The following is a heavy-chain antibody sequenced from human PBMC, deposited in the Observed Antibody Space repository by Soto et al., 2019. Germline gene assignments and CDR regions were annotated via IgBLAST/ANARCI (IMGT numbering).Heavy chain of an antibody. Sequence: QVQLQQWGAGLLKPSETLSLTCAVYGGSFSGYYWSWIRQPPGKGLEWNGEINHSGSTNYNPSLKRRVTISVASSKNQSPLKLSSVTAADTALYYWTRGGGRPYYFDYWGQGTLVTVSS. CDR2: INHSGST. CDR3: TRGGGRPYYFDY. CDR1: GGSFSGYY. V-gene: IGHV4-34*01. J-gene: IGHJ4*02. D-gene: IGHD3-16*01.